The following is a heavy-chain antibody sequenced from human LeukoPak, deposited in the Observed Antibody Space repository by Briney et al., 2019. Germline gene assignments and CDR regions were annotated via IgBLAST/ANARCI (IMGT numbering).Heavy chain of an antibody. CDR1: GYSFVGYG. J-gene: IGHJ6*02. V-gene: IGHV1-18*01. Sequence: ASVKVSCKASGYSFVGYGITWVRQAPGQGLEWMGWFNPENGNTNYAQKVQGRVTMTADTSTSTSYMELRSLRSDDTAVYYCAADLSCSGGSCYYYYGMDVWGQGTTVTVFS. D-gene: IGHD2-15*01. CDR2: FNPENGNT. CDR3: AADLSCSGGSCYYYYGMDV.